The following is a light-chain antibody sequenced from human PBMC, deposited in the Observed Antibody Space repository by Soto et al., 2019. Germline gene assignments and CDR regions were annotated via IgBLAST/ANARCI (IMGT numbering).Light chain of an antibody. J-gene: IGKJ4*01. CDR1: QSVSSY. CDR2: DAS. Sequence: EIVLTQSPATLSLSPGERATLSCRASQSVSSYLAWYQQKPGQAPRLLIYDASSRATGIPARFTGSGSGTDFTLTITSLEPEDFAVYYCQQRTTWPLTFGGGKKVEIK. V-gene: IGKV3-11*01. CDR3: QQRTTWPLT.